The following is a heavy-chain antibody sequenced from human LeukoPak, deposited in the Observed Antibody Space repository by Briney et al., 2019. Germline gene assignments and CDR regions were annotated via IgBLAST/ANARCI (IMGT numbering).Heavy chain of an antibody. Sequence: GGSLRRSCVASGFTFSGHWMHWVRQVPGKGLLAVSRITPDGNAAAYADSVKGRFTISRDNAKNTLYLEMNSLTAEDTALYHCTRSGYSNGYVYWCQGTLVTVSS. J-gene: IGHJ4*02. D-gene: IGHD2-15*01. CDR3: TRSGYSNGYVY. CDR1: GFTFSGHW. V-gene: IGHV3-74*03. CDR2: ITPDGNAA.